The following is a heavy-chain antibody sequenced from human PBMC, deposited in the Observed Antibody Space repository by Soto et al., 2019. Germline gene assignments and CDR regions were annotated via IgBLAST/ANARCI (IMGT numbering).Heavy chain of an antibody. D-gene: IGHD3-10*01. CDR1: GYTFTSYG. CDR2: ISAYNGNT. CDR3: ARGNVRHELLWFGELDYNWFDP. Sequence: ASVKVSFKASGYTFTSYGISWVRQAPGQGLEWMGWISAYNGNTNYAQKLQGRVTMTTDTSTSTAYMELRSLRSDDTAVYYCARGNVRHELLWFGELDYNWFDPWGQGTLVTV. J-gene: IGHJ5*02. V-gene: IGHV1-18*01.